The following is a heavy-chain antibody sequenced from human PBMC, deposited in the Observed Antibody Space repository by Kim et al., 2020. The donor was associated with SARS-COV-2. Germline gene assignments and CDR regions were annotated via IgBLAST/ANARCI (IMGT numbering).Heavy chain of an antibody. J-gene: IGHJ6*02. Sequence: SETLSLTCTVSGGSISSSSYYWGWIRQPPGKGLEWIGSIYYSGSTYYNPSLKSRVTISVDTSKNQFSLKLSSVTAADTAVYYCARDKSSAARPRHYYYGMPVWGQGATFTVS. CDR2: IYYSGST. CDR3: ARDKSSAARPRHYYYGMPV. D-gene: IGHD6-6*01. V-gene: IGHV4-39*07. CDR1: GGSISSSSYY.